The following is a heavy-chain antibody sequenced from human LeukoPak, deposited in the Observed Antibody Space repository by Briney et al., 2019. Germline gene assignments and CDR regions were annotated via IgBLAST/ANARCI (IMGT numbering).Heavy chain of an antibody. J-gene: IGHJ6*02. CDR3: ASTTGKEAGYYYGMDV. V-gene: IGHV1-69*04. CDR2: IIPILGIA. D-gene: IGHD1-1*01. CDR1: GGTFSSYA. Sequence: ASVKVSCKASGGTFSSYAISWVRQAPGQGLEWMGRIIPILGIANYAQKFQGRVTITADKSTSTAYMELSSLRSEDTAVYYCASTTGKEAGYYYGMDVWGQGTTVTVSS.